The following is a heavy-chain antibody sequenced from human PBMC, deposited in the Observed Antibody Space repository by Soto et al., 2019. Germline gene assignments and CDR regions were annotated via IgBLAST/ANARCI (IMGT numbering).Heavy chain of an antibody. Sequence: SETLSLTCAVYGGSFSGYYWSWIRQPPGKGLEWIGEINHSGSTNYNPSLKSRVTISVDTSKNQFSLKLSSVTAADTAVYYCATGGHCSSTSCYGAFDIWGQGTMVTVSS. J-gene: IGHJ3*02. D-gene: IGHD2-2*01. CDR3: ATGGHCSSTSCYGAFDI. CDR2: INHSGST. CDR1: GGSFSGYY. V-gene: IGHV4-34*01.